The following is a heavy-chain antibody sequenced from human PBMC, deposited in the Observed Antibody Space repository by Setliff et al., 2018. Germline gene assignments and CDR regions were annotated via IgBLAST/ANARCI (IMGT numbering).Heavy chain of an antibody. CDR1: GFTFSGYY. J-gene: IGHJ6*02. Sequence: GGSLRLSCAASGFTFSGYYMQWVRQAPGKGLEWVAFIHYDGNRKYYADSVKGRFTISRDNSKNMLYVQLNSLRAEDTAVYYCAKAPGDNISRLYGMDVWGQGTTVTVSS. CDR2: IHYDGNRK. V-gene: IGHV3-30*02. CDR3: AKAPGDNISRLYGMDV. D-gene: IGHD6-13*01.